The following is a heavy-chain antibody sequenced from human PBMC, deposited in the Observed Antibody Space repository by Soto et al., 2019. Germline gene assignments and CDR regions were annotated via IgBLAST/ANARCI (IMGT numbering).Heavy chain of an antibody. D-gene: IGHD6-13*01. CDR2: INAGYGNT. CDR1: GYTFSSYA. Sequence: QVHLVQSGAEVRKPGASVKVSCKASGYTFSSYAMHWVRQAPGQRLEWMGWINAGYGNTKSSQKLQDRVTISRNTSASTAYMEMTSLRSEDTAVYYCARDTGYGTVDFWGQGTLVTVAS. V-gene: IGHV1-3*01. J-gene: IGHJ4*02. CDR3: ARDTGYGTVDF.